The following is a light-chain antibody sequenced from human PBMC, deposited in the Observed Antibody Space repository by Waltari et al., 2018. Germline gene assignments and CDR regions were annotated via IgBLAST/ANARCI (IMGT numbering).Light chain of an antibody. Sequence: SYVLTQPPSVSVAPGQTARITCGGNNVGGKHVHWYQQTPGQAPLLVVYDDADRPSGIPDRFPGSNSGDTATLSITRVEVGDEADYYCQVWDSSSDRVVFGGGTKLTVL. V-gene: IGLV3-21*02. J-gene: IGLJ2*01. CDR2: DDA. CDR1: NVGGKH. CDR3: QVWDSSSDRVV.